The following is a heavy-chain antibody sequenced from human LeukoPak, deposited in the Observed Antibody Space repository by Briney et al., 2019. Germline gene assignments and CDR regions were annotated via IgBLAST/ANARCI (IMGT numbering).Heavy chain of an antibody. D-gene: IGHD3-22*01. CDR3: TRDMGYYDSSGYHSNGMDV. CDR1: GGSISGYY. Sequence: SSETLSLTSTVSGGSISGYYWSWIRQPPGKGLEWIVRIYTSGSTNYNPSLKSRVTMSVDTSKIQFSLKLRSVTAADTAVYYCTRDMGYYDSSGYHSNGMDVWGQGTTVTVSS. CDR2: IYTSGST. J-gene: IGHJ6*02. V-gene: IGHV4-4*07.